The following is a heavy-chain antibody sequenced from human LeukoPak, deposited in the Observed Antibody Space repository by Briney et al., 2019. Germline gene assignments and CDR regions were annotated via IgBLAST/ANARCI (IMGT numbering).Heavy chain of an antibody. CDR2: SSYSGST. Sequence: KPSETLSLTCTVSGGSISSYYWSWIRQPPGKGLEWIGYSSYSGSTDYNPSLKSRITISLDTSKNQFFLKLSSVTAADTAVYYCARKQDGYQYFDYWGQGTLVTVSS. CDR3: ARKQDGYQYFDY. CDR1: GGSISSYY. J-gene: IGHJ4*02. D-gene: IGHD5-18*01. V-gene: IGHV4-59*01.